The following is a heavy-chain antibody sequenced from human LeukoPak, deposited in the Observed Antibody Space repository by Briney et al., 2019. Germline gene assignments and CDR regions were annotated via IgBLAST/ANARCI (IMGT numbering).Heavy chain of an antibody. J-gene: IGHJ4*02. CDR1: GGSISDYY. Sequence: PSETLSLTCTVSGGSISDYYWSWIRQPPGKGLEWIGYIYYSGSTNYNPSLKSRVTISVDTSKNQFSLKLSSVTAADTAVYYCARVGSGSYFDYWGQGTLVTVSS. CDR3: ARVGSGSYFDY. V-gene: IGHV4-59*01. CDR2: IYYSGST. D-gene: IGHD3-10*01.